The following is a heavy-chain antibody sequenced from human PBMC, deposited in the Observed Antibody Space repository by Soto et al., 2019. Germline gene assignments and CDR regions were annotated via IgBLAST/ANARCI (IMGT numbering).Heavy chain of an antibody. Sequence: SGPTLVNPTQTLTLTCTFSGFSLNSRGVGVGWVRQPPGKALEWLAIVYWDDDKRYRPSLRSRLSIRKDTPKNQVVLTLTKTDPVDTATYYCVHRGQVDETGMGFDFWGQGSLVTVSS. J-gene: IGHJ4*02. CDR3: VHRGQVDETGMGFDF. CDR2: VYWDDDK. D-gene: IGHD3-9*01. CDR1: GFSLNSRGVG. V-gene: IGHV2-5*02.